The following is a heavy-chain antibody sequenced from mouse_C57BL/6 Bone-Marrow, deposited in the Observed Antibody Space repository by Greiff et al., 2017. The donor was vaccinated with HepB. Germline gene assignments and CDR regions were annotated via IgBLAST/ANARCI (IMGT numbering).Heavy chain of an antibody. CDR3: ARGGLYYYGSSGGMDY. J-gene: IGHJ4*01. V-gene: IGHV5-17*01. CDR1: GFTFSDYG. Sequence: EVKLMESGGGLVKPGGSLKLSCAASGFTFSDYGMHWVRQAPEKGLEWVAYISSGSSTIYYADTVKGRFTISRDNAKNTLFLQMTSLRSEDTAMYYCARGGLYYYGSSGGMDYWGQGTSVTVSS. D-gene: IGHD1-1*01. CDR2: ISSGSSTI.